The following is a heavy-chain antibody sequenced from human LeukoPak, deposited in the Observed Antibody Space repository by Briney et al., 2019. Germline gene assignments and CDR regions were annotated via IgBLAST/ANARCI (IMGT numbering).Heavy chain of an antibody. V-gene: IGHV3-21*04. CDR2: ISSSSSYI. CDR1: GFTFSSYS. D-gene: IGHD1-1*01. J-gene: IGHJ4*02. CDR3: AKTLTGTDPY. Sequence: GGSLRLSCAASGFTFSSYSMNWLRQAPGKGLEWVSSISSSSSYIYYADSVKGRFTISRDNSKSTLYLQMNSLRDNDTAVYYCAKTLTGTDPYWGQGTLVTVSS.